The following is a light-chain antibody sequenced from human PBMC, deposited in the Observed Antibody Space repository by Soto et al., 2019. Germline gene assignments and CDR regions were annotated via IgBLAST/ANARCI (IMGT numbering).Light chain of an antibody. Sequence: EIVMTQSPATLSVSPGERATLSCRASQSIGGELAWYQQRPGQPPRLLIYGVSTRATGVPDRFSGSGSGSDFTLTISGLQSEDFAVYYCQQGHDWPLTFGQGTRLDI. V-gene: IGKV3-15*01. CDR1: QSIGGE. J-gene: IGKJ2*01. CDR2: GVS. CDR3: QQGHDWPLT.